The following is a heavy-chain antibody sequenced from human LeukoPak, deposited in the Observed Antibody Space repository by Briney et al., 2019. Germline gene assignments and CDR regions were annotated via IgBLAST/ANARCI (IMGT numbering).Heavy chain of an antibody. CDR1: GFTFSNYG. CDR3: ARGDPQDY. V-gene: IGHV3-33*01. J-gene: IGHJ4*02. Sequence: GGSLRLSCAVSGFTFSNYGMHWVRQDPGKGLEWASIIWHDGNNKYYADSVKGRFTISRGNSKNTLYLQMNSLRAEDTAVYYCARGDPQDYWGQGTLVIVSS. CDR2: IWHDGNNK.